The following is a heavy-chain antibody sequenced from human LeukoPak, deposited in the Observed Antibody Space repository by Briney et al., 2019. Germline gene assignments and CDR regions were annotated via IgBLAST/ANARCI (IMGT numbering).Heavy chain of an antibody. CDR1: GGTFSTYA. CDR2: IIPIFGTA. Sequence: GASVKVSCKASGGTFSTYAISWVRQAPGQGLEWMGGIIPIFGTANYAQKFQGRVTITADESTSTAYMELSSLRSEDTAVYYCVRAGGNYYFDYWGQGTLVTVSS. V-gene: IGHV1-69*13. J-gene: IGHJ4*02. CDR3: VRAGGNYYFDY. D-gene: IGHD1-14*01.